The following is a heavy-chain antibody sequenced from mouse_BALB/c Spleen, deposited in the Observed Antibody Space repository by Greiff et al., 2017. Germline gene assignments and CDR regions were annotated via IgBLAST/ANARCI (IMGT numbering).Heavy chain of an antibody. V-gene: IGHV2-2*02. J-gene: IGHJ4*01. CDR3: ARNGVYAMDY. CDR1: GFSLTSYG. CDR2: IWSGGST. Sequence: QVQLQQSGPGLVQPSQSLSISCTVSGFSLTSYGVHWVRQSPGKGLEWLGVIWSGGSTDYNAAFISRLSISKDNSKSQVFFKMNSLQANEAAIYYCARNGVYAMDYWGQGTSVTVSS.